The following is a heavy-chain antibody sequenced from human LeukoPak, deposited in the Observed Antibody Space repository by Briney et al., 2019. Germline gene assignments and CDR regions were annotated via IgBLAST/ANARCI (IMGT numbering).Heavy chain of an antibody. CDR2: IYYSGST. J-gene: IGHJ6*03. D-gene: IGHD2-2*01. Sequence: SETLSLTCTVSGGSISSSSYYWGWIRQPPGKGLEWIGSIYYSGSTYYNPSLKSRVTISVDTSKNQFSLKLSSVTAADTAVYYCARDPVPSSFYYYYYMDVWGKGTTVTVSS. CDR3: ARDPVPSSFYYYYYMDV. CDR1: GGSISSSSYY. V-gene: IGHV4-39*07.